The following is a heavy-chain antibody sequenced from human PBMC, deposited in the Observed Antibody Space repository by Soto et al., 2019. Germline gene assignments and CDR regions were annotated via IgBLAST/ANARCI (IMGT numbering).Heavy chain of an antibody. V-gene: IGHV1-3*01. CDR3: AQSSLGYCSSTSCYRSYYYYGMDV. D-gene: IGHD2-2*01. J-gene: IGHJ6*02. CDR2: INAGNGNT. Sequence: ASVKVSCKASGYTFTSYAMHWVRQAPGQRLEWMGWINAGNGNTKYSQKFQGRVTITRDTSASTAYMELSSLRSEDTAVYYCAQSSLGYCSSTSCYRSYYYYGMDVWGQGTTVTVSS. CDR1: GYTFTSYA.